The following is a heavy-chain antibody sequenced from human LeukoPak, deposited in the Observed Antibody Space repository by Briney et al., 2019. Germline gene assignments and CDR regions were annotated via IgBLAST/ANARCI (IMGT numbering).Heavy chain of an antibody. Sequence: SETLSLTCAVYGGSFSGYYWSWIRQPPGKGLEWIGEINHSGSTNYNPSLKSRVTVSVDTSKNQFSLRLSSVTAADTAVYYCARHGRRRNSSWLPHFDYWGQGTLVTVSS. CDR1: GGSFSGYY. V-gene: IGHV4-34*01. J-gene: IGHJ4*02. CDR2: INHSGST. D-gene: IGHD6-13*01. CDR3: ARHGRRRNSSWLPHFDY.